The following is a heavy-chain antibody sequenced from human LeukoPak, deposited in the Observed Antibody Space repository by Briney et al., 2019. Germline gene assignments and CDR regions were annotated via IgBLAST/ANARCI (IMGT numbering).Heavy chain of an antibody. CDR3: ARDYDILTGRHYYGMDV. CDR2: IYYSGST. CDR1: GASISSGGYY. J-gene: IGHJ6*02. Sequence: PSQTLSLTCTVSGASISSGGYYWRWIRQHPGKGVEWIGYIYYSGSTYYNASLKSRVTISVDTSKNQFSLKLSSVTAADTAVYYCARDYDILTGRHYYGMDVWGQGTTVTVSS. V-gene: IGHV4-31*03. D-gene: IGHD3-9*01.